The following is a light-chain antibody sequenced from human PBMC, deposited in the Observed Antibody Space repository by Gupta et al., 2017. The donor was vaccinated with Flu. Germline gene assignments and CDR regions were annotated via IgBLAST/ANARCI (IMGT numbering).Light chain of an antibody. CDR2: GAS. CDR3: QQDGSSPLT. Sequence: GTLSLSPGERATLSCRASQGVSSTYLAWYHQKPGQAPRLLIYGASSRATGVPDRFSGSGSGTDFTLTISRLEPEDFAVYYCQQDGSSPLTFGGGTKVEIK. CDR1: QGVSSTY. J-gene: IGKJ4*01. V-gene: IGKV3-20*01.